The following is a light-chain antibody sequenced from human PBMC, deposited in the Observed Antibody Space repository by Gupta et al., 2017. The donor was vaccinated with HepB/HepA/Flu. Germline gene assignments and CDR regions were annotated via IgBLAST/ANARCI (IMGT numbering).Light chain of an antibody. CDR3: CSYAGFYTWV. J-gene: IGLJ3*02. Sequence: QSALTQPRSVSGSPGQSVTISCTGTSSDVGGYNYVSWYQHHPGKAPKLIIYDVSKRPSGVPDRFSGSKSGNTASLTISGLQADDEADYYCCSYAGFYTWVFGGGTKLTVL. V-gene: IGLV2-11*01. CDR1: SSDVGGYNY. CDR2: DVS.